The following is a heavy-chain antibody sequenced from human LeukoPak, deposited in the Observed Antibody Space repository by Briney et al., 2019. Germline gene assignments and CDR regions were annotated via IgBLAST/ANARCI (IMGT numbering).Heavy chain of an antibody. CDR3: ARGFALDF. J-gene: IGHJ3*01. CDR1: GDSVSSTNGA. V-gene: IGHV6-1*01. Sequence: SQTLSVTCAISGDSVSSTNGAWNWLRQSPSRGLEWLGRTYYRSKWYYDYAVSVKSRITISPDTSKNQFSLQLNSVTADDTAVYYCARGFALDFWGQGTMVTVSS. CDR2: TYYRSKWYY.